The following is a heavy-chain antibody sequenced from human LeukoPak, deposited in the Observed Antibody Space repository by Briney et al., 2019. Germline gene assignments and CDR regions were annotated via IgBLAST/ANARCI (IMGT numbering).Heavy chain of an antibody. Sequence: GGSLRLSCAASGFTFSNYHMNWVRQAPGKGLEWVSYISSSSTIYYPDSVKGRFTISRDNAKNSLYLQMNSLRAEDTAVYYCARDYYDSSGYLFDSWGQGTLVTVSS. V-gene: IGHV3-69-1*01. CDR1: GFTFSNYH. J-gene: IGHJ4*02. CDR2: ISSSSTI. CDR3: ARDYYDSSGYLFDS. D-gene: IGHD3-22*01.